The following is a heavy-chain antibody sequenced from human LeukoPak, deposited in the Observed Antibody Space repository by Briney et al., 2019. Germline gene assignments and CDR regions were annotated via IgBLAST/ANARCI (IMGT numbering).Heavy chain of an antibody. CDR2: IYYSGST. V-gene: IGHV4-59*01. CDR3: ARVGYYDSSGYYGPHDAFDI. Sequence: PSETLSLTCTVSGGSISSYYWSWIRQPPGKGLEWIGYIYYSGSTNYNPSLKSRVTISVDTSKNQFSLKLSSVTAADTAVYYCARVGYYDSSGYYGPHDAFDIWGQGTMVTASS. J-gene: IGHJ3*02. D-gene: IGHD3-22*01. CDR1: GGSISSYY.